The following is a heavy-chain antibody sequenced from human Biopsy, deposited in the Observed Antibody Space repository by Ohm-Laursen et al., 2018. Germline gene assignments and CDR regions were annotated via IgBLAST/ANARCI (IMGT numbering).Heavy chain of an antibody. CDR2: INHRGST. V-gene: IGHV4-34*01. D-gene: IGHD3-22*01. J-gene: IGHJ6*02. CDR1: GGSFSGYY. CDR3: VRGVDYYDPYHYYALDV. Sequence: SETLSLTCAVYGGSFSGYYWSWIRQPPGKGLEWIGEINHRGSTNYNPSLKSRVTISVDTSKNQFSLKVRSVTAADTAVYYCVRGVDYYDPYHYYALDVWGQGTTATVSS.